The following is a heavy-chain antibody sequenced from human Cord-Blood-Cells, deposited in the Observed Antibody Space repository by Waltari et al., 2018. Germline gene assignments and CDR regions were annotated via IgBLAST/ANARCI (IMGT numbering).Heavy chain of an antibody. CDR1: GYTFTGYY. J-gene: IGHJ6*02. D-gene: IGHD1-26*01. V-gene: IGHV1-2*04. CDR2: INPNSGGT. Sequence: QVPLVQSGAEVKKPGASVKVSCQASGYTFTGYYMHWVRQAPGQGLEWMGWINPNSGGTNYAQKFQGWVTMTRDTSISTAYMELSRLRSDDTAVYYCARTSIVGATRYYYYGMDVWGQGTTVTVSS. CDR3: ARTSIVGATRYYYYGMDV.